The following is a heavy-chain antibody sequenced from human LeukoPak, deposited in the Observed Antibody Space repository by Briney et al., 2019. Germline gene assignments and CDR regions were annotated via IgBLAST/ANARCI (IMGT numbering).Heavy chain of an antibody. CDR3: ARVLPAARYSDY. J-gene: IGHJ4*02. V-gene: IGHV1-46*01. CDR1: GYTFTSYY. CDR2: INPSGGST. D-gene: IGHD2-2*01. Sequence: ASVTVSCKASGYTFTSYYMHWVRQAPGQGLEWMGIINPSGGSTSYAQKFQGRVTMTRDTSTSTVYMELSSLRSEDTAVYYCARVLPAARYSDYWGQGTLVTVSS.